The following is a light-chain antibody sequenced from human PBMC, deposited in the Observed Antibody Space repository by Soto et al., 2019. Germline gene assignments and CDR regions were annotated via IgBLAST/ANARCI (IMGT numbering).Light chain of an antibody. J-gene: IGKJ5*01. CDR1: QSVSSSY. CDR3: QQYGSSIT. V-gene: IGKV3-20*01. Sequence: IVLTQSPGILSLSPGERATLSCRASQSVSSSYLAWYQQKPGQAPRLLIYGASSRATGIPDRFSGSGSGTDFTLTISRLEPEHFAVYYCQQYGSSITFGQGTRLEIK. CDR2: GAS.